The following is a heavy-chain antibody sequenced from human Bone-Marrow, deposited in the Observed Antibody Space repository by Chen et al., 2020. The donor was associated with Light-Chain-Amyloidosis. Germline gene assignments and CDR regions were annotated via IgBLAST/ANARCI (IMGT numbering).Heavy chain of an antibody. D-gene: IGHD5-12*01. Sequence: ISCKGSGYTFPNYWIGWVRQMPGKGLEWMGVIYPDDSDARSSPSFEGQVTISADKSITTAYLQWRSLKASDTAMYYCARRRDGYNFDYWGQGTLVTVSS. CDR3: ARRRDGYNFDY. CDR1: GYTFPNYW. CDR2: IYPDDSDA. V-gene: IGHV5-51*01. J-gene: IGHJ4*02.